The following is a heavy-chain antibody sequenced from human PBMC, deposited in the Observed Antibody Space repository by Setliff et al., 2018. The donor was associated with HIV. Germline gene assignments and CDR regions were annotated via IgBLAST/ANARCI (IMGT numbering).Heavy chain of an antibody. J-gene: IGHJ4*02. D-gene: IGHD3-3*01. Sequence: PSETLSLTCTVSGGSMSSSGPGYYWGWVRQTPGGGLEWIGSVYYRGRTYYNPSLKSRVIISVDTSKNQLSLRLTSMAAADTAMYYCARSQPDTIFGVVTFDCWGQGKMVTVSS. CDR1: GGSMSSSGPGYY. CDR3: ARSQPDTIFGVVTFDC. V-gene: IGHV4-39*01. CDR2: VYYRGRT.